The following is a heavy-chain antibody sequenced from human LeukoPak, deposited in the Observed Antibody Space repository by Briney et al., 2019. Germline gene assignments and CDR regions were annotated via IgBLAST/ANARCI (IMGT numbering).Heavy chain of an antibody. V-gene: IGHV3-48*04. CDR1: GFTFSTYS. CDR3: ARQTTGVYYYYMDV. D-gene: IGHD1-1*01. J-gene: IGHJ6*03. CDR2: ISSSGRTI. Sequence: GGSLRLSCAASGFTFSTYSMNWVRQAPGKGLQWVSYISSSGRTIYYADSVKGRFTISRDNAKNSLYLQMNSLRAKDTAVYYCARQTTGVYYYYMDVWGKGTTVTISS.